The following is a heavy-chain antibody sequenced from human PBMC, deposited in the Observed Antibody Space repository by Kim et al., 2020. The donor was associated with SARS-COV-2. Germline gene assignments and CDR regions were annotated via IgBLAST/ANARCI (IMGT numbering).Heavy chain of an antibody. J-gene: IGHJ4*02. D-gene: IGHD6-19*01. V-gene: IGHV3-21*04. CDR3: ARVLTSGWSYFDY. Sequence: YAGSVKGRFTISRDNARASRYLQMNSLRAEDTAVYYCARVLTSGWSYFDYWGQGTLVTVSS.